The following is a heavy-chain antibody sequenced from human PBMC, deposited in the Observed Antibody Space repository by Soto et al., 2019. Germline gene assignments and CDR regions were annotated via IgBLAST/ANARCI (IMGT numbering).Heavy chain of an antibody. J-gene: IGHJ4*02. CDR2: ISYDGSNK. CDR1: VFTFSSCA. Sequence: GGSLRLSCAASVFTFSSCAMHWVRQAPGKGLEWVAVISYDGSNKYYADSVKGRFTISRDNSKNTLYLQMNSLRAEDTAVYYCARDPYYYDSSGYYFNFDYWGQGTLVTVSS. V-gene: IGHV3-30-3*01. D-gene: IGHD3-22*01. CDR3: ARDPYYYDSSGYYFNFDY.